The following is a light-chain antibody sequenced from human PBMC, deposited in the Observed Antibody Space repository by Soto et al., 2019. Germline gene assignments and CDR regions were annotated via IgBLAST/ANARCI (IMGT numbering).Light chain of an antibody. CDR2: DAS. V-gene: IGKV1-5*01. CDR1: QSISTW. CDR3: QQYSTYSWT. Sequence: DIQMTQSPSTMSASVGDRVTSTCRAGQSISTWLAWYQQKPGKAPNLLIYDASTLQSGVPARFSGSGSATEFTLTISSLQAEDVASYYCQQYSTYSWTFGQGTKVDIK. J-gene: IGKJ1*01.